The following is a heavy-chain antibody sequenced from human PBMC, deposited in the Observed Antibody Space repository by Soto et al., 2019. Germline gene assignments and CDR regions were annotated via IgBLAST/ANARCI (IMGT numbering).Heavy chain of an antibody. D-gene: IGHD6-13*01. Sequence: HGESLKISCQGSGFSFTSYWIGWVRQMPGKGLEWMGLIYPRDSDTRYSPSFQGHVTFSVDKSSSTAFLQWNNLKASDTAVFYCVKSQSGYTSSWYFDWGQGTLVTVSS. CDR3: VKSQSGYTSSWYFD. J-gene: IGHJ4*02. CDR1: GFSFTSYW. CDR2: IYPRDSDT. V-gene: IGHV5-51*01.